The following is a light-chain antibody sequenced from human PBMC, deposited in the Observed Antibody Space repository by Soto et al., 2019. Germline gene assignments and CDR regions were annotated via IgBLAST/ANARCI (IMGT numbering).Light chain of an antibody. CDR1: QSISRY. J-gene: IGKJ3*01. CDR2: SAS. Sequence: DLQMTQSPSSLSAFVGDRVTITCRASQSISRYLNWYQHKPGKAPKLLIYSASSLQSGVPSRFSGSGSGTDFTLTIINLQPEDFATYYCQQSNNTPVTFGPGTTVDFK. CDR3: QQSNNTPVT. V-gene: IGKV1-39*01.